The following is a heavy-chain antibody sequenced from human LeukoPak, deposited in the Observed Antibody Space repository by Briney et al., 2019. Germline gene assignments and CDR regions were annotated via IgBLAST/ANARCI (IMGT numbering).Heavy chain of an antibody. CDR2: IKQDGSEK. V-gene: IGHV3-7*03. J-gene: IGHJ4*02. CDR1: GFTFSSYW. CDR3: ARDAPEVYDSRLGFDY. D-gene: IGHD3-22*01. Sequence: GGSLRLSCAAPGFTFSSYWTSWGRQAPGKGLEWVANIKQDGSEKYYVDSVKARFTNTRDNAKTSLYLQMNSLRAEDTAVYYCARDAPEVYDSRLGFDYWGQGTLVTVYS.